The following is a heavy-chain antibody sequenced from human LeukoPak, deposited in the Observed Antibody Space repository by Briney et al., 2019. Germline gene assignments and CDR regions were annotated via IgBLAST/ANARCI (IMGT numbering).Heavy chain of an antibody. Sequence: GASVKVSCKASGYTFTGYYMHWVRQAPGQGLEWMGWINPNSGGTNYAQKFQGRVTMTRDTSISTAYMELSRLRSDDTAVYYCAESGSGYYEPFDYWGQGTLVTVSS. CDR2: INPNSGGT. D-gene: IGHD3-22*01. CDR1: GYTFTGYY. V-gene: IGHV1-2*02. J-gene: IGHJ4*02. CDR3: AESGSGYYEPFDY.